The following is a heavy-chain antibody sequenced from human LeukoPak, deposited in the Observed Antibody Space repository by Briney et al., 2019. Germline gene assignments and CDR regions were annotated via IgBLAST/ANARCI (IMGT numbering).Heavy chain of an antibody. V-gene: IGHV3-48*03. D-gene: IGHD4-11*01. CDR3: ARGQAFYSNYYFDY. Sequence: GGSLRLSCAASGFTFSSYEMNWVRQAPGKGLEWVSYISSSGSTIYYADSVKGRFTISRDNAKNSLYLQMNSLRAEDTAVYYCARGQAFYSNYYFDYWGQGTLVTVSS. CDR1: GFTFSSYE. CDR2: ISSSGSTI. J-gene: IGHJ4*02.